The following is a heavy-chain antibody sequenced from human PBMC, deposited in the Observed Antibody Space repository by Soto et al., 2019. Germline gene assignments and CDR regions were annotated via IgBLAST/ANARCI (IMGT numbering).Heavy chain of an antibody. V-gene: IGHV1-2*04. D-gene: IGHD3-3*01. CDR1: GYTFTDYY. CDR3: ERDLRITIFGVVGGAFDI. Sequence: ASAKVSCKASGYTFTDYYMHWVRQAPGEGLEWMGWINPNSGGTNYAQKFQGWVTMTTDTSTSTAYMELRSLRSDDTAVYYCERDLRITIFGVVGGAFDIWAQGTMVTVSS. CDR2: INPNSGGT. J-gene: IGHJ3*02.